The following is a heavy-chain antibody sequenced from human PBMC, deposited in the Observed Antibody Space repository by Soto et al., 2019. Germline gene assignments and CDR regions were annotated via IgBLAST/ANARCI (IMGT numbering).Heavy chain of an antibody. CDR1: GGSISSSSYY. D-gene: IGHD4-17*01. CDR3: ARKDYGDDRDY. CDR2: IYYSGST. J-gene: IGHJ4*02. V-gene: IGHV4-39*01. Sequence: QLQLQESGPGLVKPSETLSLTCTVSGGSISSSSYYWGWIRQPPGKGLEWIGSIYYSGSTYYNPSLKSRVTISVDTSKNQFALKLSSVTAADPAVYYCARKDYGDDRDYWGQGTLVTVSS.